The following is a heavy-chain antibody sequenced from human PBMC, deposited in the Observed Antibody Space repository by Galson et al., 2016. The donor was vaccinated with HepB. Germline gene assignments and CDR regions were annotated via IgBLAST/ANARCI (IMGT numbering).Heavy chain of an antibody. CDR3: AKGAGAGKVDWFDP. Sequence: SLRLSCAASGFTFSTFAMMWVRQAPGKGLEWVSTSTGGVSSTFYADSVKGRFTVSRDNSRNTLYLQINSLRVEDTALYYCAKGAGAGKVDWFDPWGQGALVTVSS. D-gene: IGHD6-13*01. V-gene: IGHV3-23*01. J-gene: IGHJ5*02. CDR1: GFTFSTFA. CDR2: STGGVSST.